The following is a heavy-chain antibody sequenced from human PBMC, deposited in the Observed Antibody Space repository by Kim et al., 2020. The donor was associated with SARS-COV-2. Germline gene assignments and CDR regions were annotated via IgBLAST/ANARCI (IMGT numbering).Heavy chain of an antibody. CDR2: IYPGDSDT. V-gene: IGHV5-51*01. CDR3: ARRSSWYDLSYYYYMDV. Sequence: GESLKISCKGSGYSFTSYWIGWVRQMPGKGLEWMGIIYPGDSDTRYSPSFQGQVTISADKSISTAYLQWSSLKASDTAMYYCARRSSWYDLSYYYYMDVWGKGNTVTVSS. CDR1: GYSFTSYW. J-gene: IGHJ6*03. D-gene: IGHD6-13*01.